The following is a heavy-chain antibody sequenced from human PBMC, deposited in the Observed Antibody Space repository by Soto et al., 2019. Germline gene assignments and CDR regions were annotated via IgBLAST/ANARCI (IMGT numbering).Heavy chain of an antibody. CDR2: INPQTGGT. D-gene: IGHD2-2*01. V-gene: IGHV1-2*02. Sequence: ASVKVSCKASGYTFTGYYIHWVREAPGQGLEWMGWINPQTGGTSYAQKFQGRVTLSRETSINTAYLEVSRLRFDDAAVYFCARERYQVISDGMDVWGQGTTVTVSS. CDR3: ARERYQVISDGMDV. J-gene: IGHJ6*02. CDR1: GYTFTGYY.